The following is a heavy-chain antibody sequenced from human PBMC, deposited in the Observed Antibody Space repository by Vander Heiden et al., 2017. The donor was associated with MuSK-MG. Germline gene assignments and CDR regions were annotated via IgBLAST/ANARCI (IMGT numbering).Heavy chain of an antibody. CDR2: IKSKTDGGTT. V-gene: IGHV3-15*01. CDR3: TTDISWNYYGSGSYFFDY. CDR1: GFTFSNAW. J-gene: IGHJ4*02. Sequence: EVQLVESGGGLVKPGGSLRLSCAASGFTFSNAWMSWVRQAPGKGLEWVGRIKSKTDGGTTDYAAPVKGRFTISRDDSKNTLYLQMNSLKTEDTAVYYCTTDISWNYYGSGSYFFDYWGQGTLVTVSS. D-gene: IGHD3-10*01.